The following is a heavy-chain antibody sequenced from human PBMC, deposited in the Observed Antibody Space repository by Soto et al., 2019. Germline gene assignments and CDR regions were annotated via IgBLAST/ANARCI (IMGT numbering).Heavy chain of an antibody. V-gene: IGHV3-23*01. CDR2: ISGSGGST. Sequence: GGPRRLCRAASGFTFSRYAMSPVRPPPGTGLEWLSAISGSGGSTYYADSVKDRFTISRDNSKNTLYLQMHSLRAEATAVYFGAGCAFPFYYYYCMGGWCRG. J-gene: IGHJ6*02. D-gene: IGHD3-3*02. CDR1: GFTFSRYA. CDR3: AGCAFPFYYYYCMGG.